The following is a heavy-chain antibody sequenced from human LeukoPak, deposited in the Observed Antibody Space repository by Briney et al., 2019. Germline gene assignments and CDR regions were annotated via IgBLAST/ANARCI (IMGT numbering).Heavy chain of an antibody. J-gene: IGHJ4*02. CDR2: INPNSGGT. CDR3: ARGGYGDYDEVDY. Sequence: ASVKVSSKASGYTFTGYYMHWVRQAPGQGLEWMGWINPNSGGTNYAQKFQGRVTVTRDTSISTAYMELSRLTSDDTSVYYCARGGYGDYDEVDYWGQGTLVTVSS. CDR1: GYTFTGYY. V-gene: IGHV1-2*02. D-gene: IGHD4-17*01.